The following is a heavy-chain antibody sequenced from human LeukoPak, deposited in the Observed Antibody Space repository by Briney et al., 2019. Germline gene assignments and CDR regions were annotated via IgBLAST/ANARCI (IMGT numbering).Heavy chain of an antibody. D-gene: IGHD3-10*01. J-gene: IGHJ4*02. CDR3: ARGGVDYYFDY. V-gene: IGHV3-30-3*01. CDR2: ISYDGSNK. CDR1: GFTFSSYA. Sequence: PGRSLRLSCAASGFTFSSYAMHWVRQAPGKGLEWVAVISYDGSNKYYADSVKGRFTISRDNTKNTLYLQMNSLRAEDTAVYYCARGGVDYYFDYWGQGTLVTVSS.